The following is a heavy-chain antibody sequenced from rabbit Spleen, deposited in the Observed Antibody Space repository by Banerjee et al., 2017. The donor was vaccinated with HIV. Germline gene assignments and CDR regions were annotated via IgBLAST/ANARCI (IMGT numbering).Heavy chain of an antibody. D-gene: IGHD2-1*01. CDR2: VDVGSSGFT. CDR1: GVSFSFSNY. Sequence: VESGGDLVKPGASLTLTCTASGVSFSFSNYMCWVRQAPGKGLEWIGCVDVGSSGFTYFANWAKGRFTISKTSSTTVTLKMTSLTVADTATYFCARGSATMTMVITGYYLSLWGPGTLVTVS. CDR3: ARGSATMTMVITGYYLSL. J-gene: IGHJ4*01. V-gene: IGHV1S40*01.